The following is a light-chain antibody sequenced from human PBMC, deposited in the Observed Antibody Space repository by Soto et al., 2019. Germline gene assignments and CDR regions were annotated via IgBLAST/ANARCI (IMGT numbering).Light chain of an antibody. V-gene: IGKV1-33*01. Sequence: DIQMTQSPSSLSASVGDRVTITCQASQDISNYLNWYQQKPGKAPKLLIYDASNLETGVPSRFSGSGFGTDFTFTISSLQPEDIATYYCQQYDNRPITFGPGTKVDIK. CDR3: QQYDNRPIT. CDR1: QDISNY. J-gene: IGKJ3*01. CDR2: DAS.